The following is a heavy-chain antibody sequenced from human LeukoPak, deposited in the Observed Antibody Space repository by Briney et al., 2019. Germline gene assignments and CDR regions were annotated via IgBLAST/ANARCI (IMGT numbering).Heavy chain of an antibody. J-gene: IGHJ6*02. CDR3: ARGGIQLWFSESSYYYYGMDV. D-gene: IGHD5-18*01. V-gene: IGHV1-2*02. CDR1: GYTFTGYY. CDR2: INPNSGGT. Sequence: ASVKVSCKASGYTFTGYYMHWVRQAPGQGLEWMGWINPNSGGTNYAQKFQGRVTMTRDTSMSTAYMELSRLRSDDTAVYYCARGGIQLWFSESSYYYYGMDVRGQGTTVTVSS.